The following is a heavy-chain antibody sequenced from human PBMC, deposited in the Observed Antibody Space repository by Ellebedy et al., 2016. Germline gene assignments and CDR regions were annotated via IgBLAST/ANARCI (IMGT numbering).Heavy chain of an antibody. CDR1: GGSISSSSYY. J-gene: IGHJ6*02. V-gene: IGHV4-39*07. Sequence: SETLSLXXTVSGGSISSSSYYWGWIRQPPGKGLEWIGSIYYSGSTYYNPSLKSRVTISVDTSKNQFSLKLSSVTAADTAVYYCARRITMVRGQNYYYGMDVWGQGTTVTVSS. CDR3: ARRITMVRGQNYYYGMDV. D-gene: IGHD3-10*01. CDR2: IYYSGST.